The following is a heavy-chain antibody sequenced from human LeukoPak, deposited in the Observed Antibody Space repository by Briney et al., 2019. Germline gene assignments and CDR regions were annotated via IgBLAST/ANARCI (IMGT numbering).Heavy chain of an antibody. J-gene: IGHJ4*02. D-gene: IGHD6-13*01. CDR1: GGSISSSSYY. Sequence: PSETLSLTCTVSGGSISSSSYYWGWIRQPPGKGLEWIGSIYCSGSTYYNPSLKSRVTISVDTSKNQFSLKLSSVTAADTAVYYCARAYPIQYPGIAAAGTGFGDYWGQGTLVTVSS. CDR2: IYCSGST. V-gene: IGHV4-39*07. CDR3: ARAYPIQYPGIAAAGTGFGDY.